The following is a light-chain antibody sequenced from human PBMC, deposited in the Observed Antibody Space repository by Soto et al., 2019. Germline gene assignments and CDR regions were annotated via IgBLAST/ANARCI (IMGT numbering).Light chain of an antibody. J-gene: IGLJ2*01. V-gene: IGLV1-44*01. CDR1: SSNIARNT. CDR3: ATWDDSLNGVV. CDR2: NNN. Sequence: QSVLTQPPSASGTPGQTVTISCCGSSSNIARNTESWYQEVPGTAPKLLIYNNNQRPSGVPDRFSASKSGTSASLVISGLQSEDEANYYCATWDDSLNGVVFGGGTKLTVL.